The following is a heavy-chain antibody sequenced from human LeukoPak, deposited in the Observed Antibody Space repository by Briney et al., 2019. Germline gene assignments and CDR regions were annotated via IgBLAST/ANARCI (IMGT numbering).Heavy chain of an antibody. D-gene: IGHD3-22*01. CDR3: TRPRSYDSSGYYYYYYMDV. J-gene: IGHJ6*03. CDR2: ICYSRSI. CDR1: GGSISSYY. V-gene: IGHV4-59*08. Sequence: SQTLSLTPTVSGGSISSYYWSWIRQSPGHGLECIGDICYSRSINYNPSLKSRITVSVDTYTNQFSLTLSSVTASHTAAYHCTRPRSYDSSGYYYYYYMDVWGKGTTVTISS.